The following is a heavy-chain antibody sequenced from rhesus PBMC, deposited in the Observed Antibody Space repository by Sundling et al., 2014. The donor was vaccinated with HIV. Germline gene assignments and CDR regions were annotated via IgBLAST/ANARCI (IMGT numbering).Heavy chain of an antibody. CDR2: IYWDDDK. Sequence: QVTLKESGPALVKPTQTLTLTCTFSGFSFSTAGTGVGWIRQPPGKALEWLAHIYWDDDKRYSTSLKSRLTISKDTSKNQVVLTMTNMDPVDTATYFCARIEGTTLFDYWGQGVLVTVSS. J-gene: IGHJ4*01. CDR1: GFSFSTAGTG. V-gene: IGHV2-161*01. CDR3: ARIEGTTLFDY. D-gene: IGHD2-33*01.